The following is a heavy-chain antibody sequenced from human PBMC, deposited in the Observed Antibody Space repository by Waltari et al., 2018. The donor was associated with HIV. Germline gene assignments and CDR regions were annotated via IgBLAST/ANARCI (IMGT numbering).Heavy chain of an antibody. D-gene: IGHD3-3*01. CDR1: GFSLTTSGTR. CDR3: ARSISIFGVITKGSDAFDI. CDR2: IDWDDDK. J-gene: IGHJ3*02. V-gene: IGHV2-70*04. Sequence: QVTLKESGPALVKPTQTLTLTCTFSGFSLTTSGTRVNWIRQPPGKALEWLARIDWDDDKFYSTSLKTRLTISKDTSKNQVVLTMTNLDPVDTATYYCARSISIFGVITKGSDAFDIWGQGTMVTVSS.